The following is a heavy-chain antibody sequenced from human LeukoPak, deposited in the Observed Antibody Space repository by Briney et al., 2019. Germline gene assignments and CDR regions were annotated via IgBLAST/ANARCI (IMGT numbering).Heavy chain of an antibody. CDR2: TYYRSKWYN. CDR3: ARVSNSDWYFDL. CDR1: GDSVSSNSAA. D-gene: IGHD5/OR15-5a*01. V-gene: IGHV6-1*01. Sequence: SQTLSLTCVISGDSVSSNSAAWNWIRQSPSRGLEWLGRTYYRSKWYNDYAVSAKSRIIFNPDTSKNQFSLHLNSVTPEDTAVYYCARVSNSDWYFDLWGRGTLVTVSS. J-gene: IGHJ2*01.